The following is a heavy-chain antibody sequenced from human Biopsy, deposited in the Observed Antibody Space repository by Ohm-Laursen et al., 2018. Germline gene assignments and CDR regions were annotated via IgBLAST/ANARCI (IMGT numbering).Heavy chain of an antibody. CDR2: ITNTGRTV. V-gene: IGHV3-11*01. CDR1: GFTFSGYY. Sequence: SLRLSCAASGFTFSGYYMNWIRQAPGKGLEWVSFITNTGRTVYADSVKGRFTISRDNDDNSLHLQMKSLRAEDTAVYYCARELGNGMDVWGQGTPVTVSS. CDR3: ARELGNGMDV. J-gene: IGHJ6*02.